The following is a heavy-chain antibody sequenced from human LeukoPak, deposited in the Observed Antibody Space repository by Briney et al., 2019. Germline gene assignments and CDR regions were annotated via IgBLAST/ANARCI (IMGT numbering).Heavy chain of an antibody. CDR1: GFPFSTYA. J-gene: IGHJ4*02. CDR2: ISYDGSNK. Sequence: GGSLRLSCAASGFPFSTYAMSWVRQAPGKGLEWVAVISYDGSNKYYADSVKGRFTISRDNSKNTLYLQMNSLRAEDTAVYYCARGGGSGGSYFDYWGQGTLVTVSS. V-gene: IGHV3-30-3*01. D-gene: IGHD1-26*01. CDR3: ARGGGSGGSYFDY.